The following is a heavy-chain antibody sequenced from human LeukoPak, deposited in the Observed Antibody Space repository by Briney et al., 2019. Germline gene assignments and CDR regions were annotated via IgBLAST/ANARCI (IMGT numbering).Heavy chain of an antibody. Sequence: PGGSLRLSCAASGFTFSSYAMSWVRQAPGKGLVWVSRVSSDGTYTEYADSVKGRFSISRDNAKDTLYLQVNNLRAEDTAVYYCAITVDCRATTDCYSYFHHWGQGTLVTVSS. CDR3: AITVDCRATTDCYSYFHH. V-gene: IGHV3-74*03. CDR2: VSSDGTYT. D-gene: IGHD2-21*02. J-gene: IGHJ1*01. CDR1: GFTFSSYA.